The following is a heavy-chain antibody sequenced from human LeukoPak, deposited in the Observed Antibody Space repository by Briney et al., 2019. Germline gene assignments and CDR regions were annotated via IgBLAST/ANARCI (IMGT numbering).Heavy chain of an antibody. CDR1: GFTFSSYG. J-gene: IGHJ4*02. CDR3: ARDFEAGMATDY. CDR2: IWYDGSNK. V-gene: IGHV3-33*01. Sequence: PGGSLRLSCAASGFTFSSYGMHWVRQAPGKGLEWVAVIWYDGSNKYYADSVKGRFTTSRDNSKNTLYLQMNSLRAEDTAVYYCARDFEAGMATDYWGQGTLVTVSS. D-gene: IGHD5-24*01.